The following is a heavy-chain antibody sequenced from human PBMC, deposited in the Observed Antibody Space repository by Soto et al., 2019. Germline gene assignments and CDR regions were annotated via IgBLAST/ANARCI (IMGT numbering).Heavy chain of an antibody. D-gene: IGHD6-13*01. CDR3: ARESAAAVDY. Sequence: PGGSLRLSCAASGFTLSSYSMNWVRQAPGKGLEWVSYISSSSSTIYYADSVKGRFTISRDNAKNSLYLQMNSLRAEDTAVYYCARESAAAVDYWGQGTLVTVSS. V-gene: IGHV3-48*01. CDR1: GFTLSSYS. CDR2: ISSSSSTI. J-gene: IGHJ4*02.